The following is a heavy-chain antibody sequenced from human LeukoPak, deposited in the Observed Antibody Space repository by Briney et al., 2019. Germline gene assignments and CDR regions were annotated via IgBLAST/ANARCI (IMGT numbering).Heavy chain of an antibody. CDR1: GFTFSSYA. CDR3: TSRITMVRGVIITIDY. V-gene: IGHV3-23*01. J-gene: IGHJ4*02. Sequence: GGSLRLSCAASGFTFSSYAMSWVRQAPGKGLEWVSAIGGSGGSTYYADSVEGRFTISRDNSNNTLYLQMNSLKTEDTAVYYCTSRITMVRGVIITIDYWGQGTLVTVSS. D-gene: IGHD3-10*01. CDR2: IGGSGGST.